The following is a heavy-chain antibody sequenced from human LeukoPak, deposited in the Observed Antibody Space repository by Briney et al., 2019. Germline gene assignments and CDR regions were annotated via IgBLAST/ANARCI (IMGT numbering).Heavy chain of an antibody. J-gene: IGHJ4*02. CDR3: AKSQGYCSSTSCRPYSSSWPFNY. Sequence: GGSLRLSCAASGFTFDDYAMHWVRQAPGKGLEWVSLISGDGGSTYYADSVKGRFTISRDNSKNSLYLQMNSLRIEDTALYYCAKSQGYCSSTSCRPYSSSWPFNYWGQGTLVAVSS. V-gene: IGHV3-43*02. D-gene: IGHD2-2*01. CDR1: GFTFDDYA. CDR2: ISGDGGST.